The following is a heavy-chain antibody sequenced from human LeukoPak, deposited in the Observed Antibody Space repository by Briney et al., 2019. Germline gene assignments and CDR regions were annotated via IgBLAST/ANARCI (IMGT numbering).Heavy chain of an antibody. CDR1: GYTFTGYY. CDR2: INPNSGGT. Sequence: GASVKVSCKASGYTFTGYYMHWVRQAPGQGLEWMGWINPNSGGTNYAQKFQGRVTMTRDTSISTAYMELSRLRSDDTAVYYCYGDYLGYNYYYGVDVWGQGTTVTVSS. J-gene: IGHJ6*02. CDR3: YGDYLGYNYYYGVDV. V-gene: IGHV1-2*02. D-gene: IGHD4-17*01.